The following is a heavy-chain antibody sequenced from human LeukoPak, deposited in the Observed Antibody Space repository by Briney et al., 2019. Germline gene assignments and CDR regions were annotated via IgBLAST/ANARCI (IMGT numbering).Heavy chain of an antibody. CDR2: IYYSGST. D-gene: IGHD6-13*01. CDR1: GGSISSSSYY. J-gene: IGHJ5*02. V-gene: IGHV4-39*07. Sequence: SETLSLTCTVSGGSISSSSYYWGWIRQPPGKGLEWIGSIYYSGSTYYNPSLKSRVTISVDTSKNQFSLKLSSVTAADTAVYYCARYSSSWYEYWFDPWGQGTLVTVSS. CDR3: ARYSSSWYEYWFDP.